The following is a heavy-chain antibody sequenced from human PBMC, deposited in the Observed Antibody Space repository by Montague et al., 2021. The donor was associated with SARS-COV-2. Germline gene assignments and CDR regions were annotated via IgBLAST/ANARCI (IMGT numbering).Heavy chain of an antibody. D-gene: IGHD5-12*01. J-gene: IGHJ4*02. Sequence: SETLSLTCAVYGGSFSVSGYYWSRIRPPPGQGLEWIGSIYRSGSTYPNPSLQSRVTISVDTSKNQLSLRLTSVTAAATAVYYCARDSWRWLRFDGVFDYWGQGTLVTVSS. V-gene: IGHV4-39*01. CDR1: GGSFSVSGYY. CDR2: IYRSGST. CDR3: ARDSWRWLRFDGVFDY.